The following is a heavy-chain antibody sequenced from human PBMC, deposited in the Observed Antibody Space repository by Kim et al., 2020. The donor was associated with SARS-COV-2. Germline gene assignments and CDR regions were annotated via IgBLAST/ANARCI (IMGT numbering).Heavy chain of an antibody. CDR1: GFTFSTYA. J-gene: IGHJ4*02. CDR3: AKWDEGDFWSGYKFDY. Sequence: GGSLRLSCAASGFTFSTYAMSWVRQAPGKGLEWVSGISGTGGSTYYADSVKGRFTISRDKSKNTLYLQMDSLRAEDTAVYYCAKWDEGDFWSGYKFDYWGQGTLVTVSS. V-gene: IGHV3-23*01. CDR2: ISGTGGST. D-gene: IGHD3-3*01.